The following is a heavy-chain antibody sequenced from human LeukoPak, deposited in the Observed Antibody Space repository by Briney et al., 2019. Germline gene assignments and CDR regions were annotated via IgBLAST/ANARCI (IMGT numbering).Heavy chain of an antibody. CDR1: GYTFTSYD. D-gene: IGHD6-19*01. J-gene: IGHJ6*02. Sequence: GASVKVSCKASGYTFTSYDINWVRQATGQGLEWMGSMNPNSGNTGYAQKFQGRVTMTRNTSISTAYMELSSLRSEDTAVYYCARVGVAGKNYYYGMDVWGQGTTVTVSS. CDR3: ARVGVAGKNYYYGMDV. CDR2: MNPNSGNT. V-gene: IGHV1-8*01.